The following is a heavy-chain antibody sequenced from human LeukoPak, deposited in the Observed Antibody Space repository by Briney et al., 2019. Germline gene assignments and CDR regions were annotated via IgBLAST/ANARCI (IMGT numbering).Heavy chain of an antibody. Sequence: SETLSLTCTVSGGSISSYYWSWIRQPPGKGLEWIGYIYYSGSTNYNPSLKSRVTISVDTSKNQFSLKLSSVTAADTAVYYCASHLRRLVKFNWYFDLWGRGTLVTVSS. J-gene: IGHJ2*01. CDR2: IYYSGST. D-gene: IGHD6-19*01. V-gene: IGHV4-59*12. CDR3: ASHLRRLVKFNWYFDL. CDR1: GGSISSYY.